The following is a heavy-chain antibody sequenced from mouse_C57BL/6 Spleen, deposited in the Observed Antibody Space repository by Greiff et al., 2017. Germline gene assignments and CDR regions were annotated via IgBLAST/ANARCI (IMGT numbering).Heavy chain of an antibody. D-gene: IGHD2-5*01. CDR3: AKDSNYYAMDY. J-gene: IGHJ4*01. Sequence: VQLQQSGAELVKPGASVKISCKASGYAFSSYWMNWVKQRPGKGLEWIGQIYPGDGDTNYNGKFKGKGTLTADKSSSTAYMQLSSLTSEDSAVYFCAKDSNYYAMDYWGQGTSVTVSS. V-gene: IGHV1-80*01. CDR1: GYAFSSYW. CDR2: IYPGDGDT.